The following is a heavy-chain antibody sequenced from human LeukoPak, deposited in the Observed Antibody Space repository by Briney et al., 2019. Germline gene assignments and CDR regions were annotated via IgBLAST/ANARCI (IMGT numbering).Heavy chain of an antibody. CDR3: ARERDGRFFDY. J-gene: IGHJ4*02. CDR2: IKQDGSEK. CDR1: GFTFSSYW. Sequence: PGGSLRLSCVASGFTFSSYWMSWVRQAPGKGLEWVANIKQDGSEKDYVDSVKGRFTISRDNAENSLYLQMNSLTAEDSAVYYCARERDGRFFDYWGQGTLVTVSS. V-gene: IGHV3-7*01. D-gene: IGHD5-24*01.